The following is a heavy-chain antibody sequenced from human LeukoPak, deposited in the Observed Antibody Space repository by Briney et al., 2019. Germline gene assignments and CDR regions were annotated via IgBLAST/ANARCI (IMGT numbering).Heavy chain of an antibody. CDR3: AGMVYCSGGSCYSTPDAFDI. CDR1: GGTFSIYA. Sequence: GASVKVSCTSSGGTFSIYAISWVRQAPGQGLEWMGRIIPILGTANYAQQFQGRVTMTRDTSTSTVYMELSSLRSEGTAVDYCAGMVYCSGGSCYSTPDAFDIWGQGTMVTVSS. CDR2: IIPILGTA. J-gene: IGHJ3*02. D-gene: IGHD2-15*01. V-gene: IGHV1-69*04.